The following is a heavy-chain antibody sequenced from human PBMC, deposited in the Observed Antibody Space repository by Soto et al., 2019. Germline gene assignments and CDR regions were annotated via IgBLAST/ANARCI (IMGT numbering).Heavy chain of an antibody. D-gene: IGHD1-20*01. CDR3: ARDLLSGITGKTGNYYYYYGMDV. Sequence: GGSLRLSCAASGFTVSSNYMSWVRQAPGKGLEWVSVIYSGGSTYYADSGKGRFTISRGNSKNTLYLQMNSLRAEDTAVYYCARDLLSGITGKTGNYYYYYGMDVWGQGATVTVSS. V-gene: IGHV3-53*01. CDR2: IYSGGST. J-gene: IGHJ6*02. CDR1: GFTVSSNY.